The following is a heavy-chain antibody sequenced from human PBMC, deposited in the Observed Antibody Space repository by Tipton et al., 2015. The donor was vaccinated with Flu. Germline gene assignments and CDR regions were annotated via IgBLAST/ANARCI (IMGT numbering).Heavy chain of an antibody. J-gene: IGHJ4*02. CDR1: GGSIRGYY. D-gene: IGHD2-21*01. CDR3: ARGPPGPSIRAYYFDI. Sequence: TLSLTCTVSGGSIRGYYWNWIRQFPGKGLEWIGFVYYTGSTNYKSSLKSRVTISTDTSTNQVSLKMNCVIAADTAVYYCARGPPGPSIRAYYFDIWGQGALVTVSS. CDR2: VYYTGST. V-gene: IGHV4-59*01.